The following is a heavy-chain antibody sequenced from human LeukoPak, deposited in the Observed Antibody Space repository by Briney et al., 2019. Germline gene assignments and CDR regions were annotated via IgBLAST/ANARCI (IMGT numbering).Heavy chain of an antibody. D-gene: IGHD6-19*01. CDR3: ARVVEQWPKLHYGMDV. Sequence: SETLSLTCTVSGGSISSYYWSWIRQPPGKGLEWIGYIYYSGSTNYNPSLKSRVTISVDTSKNQFSLKPSSVTAADTAVYYCARVVEQWPKLHYGMDVWGQGTTVTVSS. J-gene: IGHJ6*02. CDR1: GGSISSYY. CDR2: IYYSGST. V-gene: IGHV4-59*01.